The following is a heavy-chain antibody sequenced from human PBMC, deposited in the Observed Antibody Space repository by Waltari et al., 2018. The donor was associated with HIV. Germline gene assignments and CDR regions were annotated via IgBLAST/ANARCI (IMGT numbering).Heavy chain of an antibody. CDR2: KKQDGSDK. D-gene: IGHD2-15*01. V-gene: IGHV3-7*01. CDR1: GFTFSSYW. Sequence: EVQLVESGGGLVQPGGSLRLSCAASGFTFSSYWMTWVRQAPGKGLEWVANKKQDGSDKYYADYVKGRFTISRDNAKNSLYLQMNSLRAEDTAVYYCASLYCSGGSCYDYWGQGTLVTVSS. J-gene: IGHJ4*02. CDR3: ASLYCSGGSCYDY.